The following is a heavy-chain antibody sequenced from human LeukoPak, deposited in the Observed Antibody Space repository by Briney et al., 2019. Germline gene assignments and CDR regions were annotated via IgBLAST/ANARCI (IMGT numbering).Heavy chain of an antibody. CDR3: ARLSAIDILTGYSSDWFDP. CDR1: GYTFTGYY. Sequence: EASVKVSCKASGYTFTGYYMHWVRQAPGQGLEWMGWINPNSGGTNYAQKFQGRVTMTRDTSISTAYMELSRLRSDDTAVYYCARLSAIDILTGYSSDWFDPWGQGTLVTVSS. J-gene: IGHJ5*02. D-gene: IGHD3-9*01. V-gene: IGHV1-2*02. CDR2: INPNSGGT.